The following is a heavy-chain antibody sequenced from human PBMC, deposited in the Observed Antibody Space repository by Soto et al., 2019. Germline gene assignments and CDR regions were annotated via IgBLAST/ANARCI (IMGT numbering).Heavy chain of an antibody. Sequence: GGSLRLSCAASGFTFSDYYMSWIRQASGKGVEWVSYISSSSSYTNYADSVKGRFAISRDNAKNSLYLQMNSLRAEDTAVYYCARDHTVVVVAATTPDYYYYGMDVWGQGTTVTVSS. CDR3: ARDHTVVVVAATTPDYYYYGMDV. D-gene: IGHD2-15*01. V-gene: IGHV3-11*06. J-gene: IGHJ6*02. CDR1: GFTFSDYY. CDR2: ISSSSSYT.